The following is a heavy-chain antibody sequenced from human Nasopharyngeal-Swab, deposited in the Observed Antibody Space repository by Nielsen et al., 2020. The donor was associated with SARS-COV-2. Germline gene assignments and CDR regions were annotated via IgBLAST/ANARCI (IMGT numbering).Heavy chain of an antibody. Sequence: GQSLKISCAASGFGFRASTIHWVRQASGKVLEWVGRIGDKDHNYATTYGASVQGRFTISRDDSKNTAFLQMDSLKTEDTALYYCTTDFYFDYWGQGTLVTVSS. J-gene: IGHJ4*02. CDR3: TTDFYFDY. CDR1: GFGFRAST. V-gene: IGHV3-73*01. CDR2: IGDKDHNYAT.